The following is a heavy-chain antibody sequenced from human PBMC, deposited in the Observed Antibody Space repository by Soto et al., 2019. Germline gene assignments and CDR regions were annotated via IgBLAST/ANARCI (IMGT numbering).Heavy chain of an antibody. J-gene: IGHJ4*02. V-gene: IGHV3-30*18. Sequence: GGSLRLSCAASGFTFSSYGMHWVRQAPGKGLEWVAVISYDGSNKYYADSVKGRFTISRDNSKNTLYLQMNSLRAEDTAVYYCAKDWTRDYYGSGSYYWGQGTLVTVSS. CDR1: GFTFSSYG. CDR2: ISYDGSNK. D-gene: IGHD3-10*01. CDR3: AKDWTRDYYGSGSYY.